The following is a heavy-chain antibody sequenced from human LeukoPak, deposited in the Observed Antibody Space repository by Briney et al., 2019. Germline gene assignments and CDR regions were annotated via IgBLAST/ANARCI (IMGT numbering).Heavy chain of an antibody. CDR3: AREKPADYGSGSYDLQYYYFGMDV. Sequence: QPGGSLRLSCAASEFTLSNYWMHWVRHAPGKGLVWVSRINNDGSSTSYADSVKGRFTVSRDNAKSTVYLQMISLGDEDTAVYYCAREKPADYGSGSYDLQYYYFGMDVWGQGTTVTVSS. CDR1: EFTLSNYW. D-gene: IGHD3-10*01. J-gene: IGHJ6*02. V-gene: IGHV3-74*01. CDR2: INNDGSST.